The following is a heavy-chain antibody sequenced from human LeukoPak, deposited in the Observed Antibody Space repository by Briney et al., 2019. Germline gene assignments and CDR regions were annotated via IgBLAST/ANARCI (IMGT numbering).Heavy chain of an antibody. V-gene: IGHV3-30*02. D-gene: IGHD1-26*01. CDR1: GLTFSSYG. CDR2: IRYDGSNK. J-gene: IGHJ4*02. Sequence: GGSLRLSCAASGLTFSSYGMHWVRQAPGKGLEWVAFIRYDGSNKYYADSVKGRFTISRDNSKNTLYLQMNSLRAEDTAVYYCAKDFRGELTFDYWGQGTLVTVSS. CDR3: AKDFRGELTFDY.